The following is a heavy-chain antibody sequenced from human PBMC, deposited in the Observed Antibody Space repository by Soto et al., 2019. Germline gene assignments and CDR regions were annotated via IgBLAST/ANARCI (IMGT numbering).Heavy chain of an antibody. CDR3: VRDIR. CDR1: GFTFNNFW. V-gene: IGHV3-74*01. Sequence: EVQLVESGGGLVQPGGSLRLSCAASGFTFNNFWMSWVRQTPEKGLVWVSGINSDGTTTIYADSVKGRFTISRDNAKNTLYLQRNSLTVEDTAIYYCVRDIRWGQGTLVTVSS. J-gene: IGHJ4*02. CDR2: INSDGTTT.